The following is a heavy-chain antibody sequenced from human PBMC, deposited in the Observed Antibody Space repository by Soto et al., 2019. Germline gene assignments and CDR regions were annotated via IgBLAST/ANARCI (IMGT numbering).Heavy chain of an antibody. J-gene: IGHJ4*02. Sequence: EVQLVESGGGLVKPGGSLRLSCAASGFTFSSYSMNWARQAPGKGLEWVSSISSSSSYIYYADSVKGRFTISRDNAMYSLYLQMNGLRAEDTAVYYCARRIAVAGNLDYWGQGTLVTVSS. CDR2: ISSSSSYI. CDR3: ARRIAVAGNLDY. V-gene: IGHV3-21*01. D-gene: IGHD6-19*01. CDR1: GFTFSSYS.